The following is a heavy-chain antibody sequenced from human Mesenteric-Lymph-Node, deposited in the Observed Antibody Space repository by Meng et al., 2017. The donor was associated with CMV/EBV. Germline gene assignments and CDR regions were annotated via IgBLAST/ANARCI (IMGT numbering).Heavy chain of an antibody. V-gene: IGHV3-23*01. Sequence: GGSLRLSCAASGFTFSSYAMSWVRQAPGKGLEWVSAISGSGGSTYYADSVKGRFTISRDNSKNTLYLQMNSLRAEDTAVYYCASLVWDFGELLPLKFDYWGQGTLVTVSS. D-gene: IGHD3-10*01. CDR1: GFTFSSYA. CDR2: ISGSGGST. J-gene: IGHJ4*02. CDR3: ASLVWDFGELLPLKFDY.